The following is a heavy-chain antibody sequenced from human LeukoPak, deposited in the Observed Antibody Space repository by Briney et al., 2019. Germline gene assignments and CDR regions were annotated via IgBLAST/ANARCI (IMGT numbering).Heavy chain of an antibody. CDR1: GFAFSSYT. Sequence: GGSLRLSCAASGFAFSSYTMNWVRQAPGKGLEWLAYISSSSSTIYYADSVKGRFTISRDNAKNSLYLQTNSLRDEDTAIYYCASSPWGNYEGYWGQGTLVTVSS. CDR3: ASSPWGNYEGY. D-gene: IGHD1-7*01. J-gene: IGHJ4*02. V-gene: IGHV3-48*02. CDR2: ISSSSSTI.